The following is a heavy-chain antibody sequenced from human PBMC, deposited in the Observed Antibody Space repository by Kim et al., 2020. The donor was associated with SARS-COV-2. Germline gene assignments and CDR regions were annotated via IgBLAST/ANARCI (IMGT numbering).Heavy chain of an antibody. V-gene: IGHV3-23*01. Sequence: FADSVKGRFTISRDNFKNTGYMQMNSLRAEDTAVYYCAIDPDEGEPTTSDWGPGAPVTVSS. J-gene: IGHJ4*02. CDR3: AIDPDEGEPTTSD. D-gene: IGHD1-1*01.